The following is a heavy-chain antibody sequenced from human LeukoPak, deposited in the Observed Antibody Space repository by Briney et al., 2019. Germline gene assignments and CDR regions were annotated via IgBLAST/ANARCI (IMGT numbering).Heavy chain of an antibody. CDR1: GYTFTSYD. CDR2: MNPNSGNK. D-gene: IGHD2-21*02. V-gene: IGHV1-8*01. Sequence: SVTVSLTSSGYTFTSYDINWVRQAPGQGLGWVGWMNPNSGNKGYAQKFQGRFTMTRNNSISTAYMELSSLRSEDTAVYYCARTRLRSYLAYCGGDCYSGDAFDIWGQGTMVTVSS. J-gene: IGHJ3*02. CDR3: ARTRLRSYLAYCGGDCYSGDAFDI.